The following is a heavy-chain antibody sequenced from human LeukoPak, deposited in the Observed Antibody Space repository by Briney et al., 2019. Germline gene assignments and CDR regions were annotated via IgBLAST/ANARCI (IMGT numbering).Heavy chain of an antibody. J-gene: IGHJ4*02. Sequence: ASVKVSCKASGGTFSGYAISWVRQAPGQGLEWMGWISAYNGNTNYAQKLQGRVTMTTDTSTSTAYMELRSLRSDDTAVYYCARGVLQGRDDYWGQGTLVTVSS. D-gene: IGHD2-15*01. CDR3: ARGVLQGRDDY. CDR2: ISAYNGNT. V-gene: IGHV1-18*01. CDR1: GGTFSGYA.